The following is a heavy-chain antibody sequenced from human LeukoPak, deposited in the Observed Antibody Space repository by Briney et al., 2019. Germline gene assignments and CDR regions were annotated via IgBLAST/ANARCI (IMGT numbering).Heavy chain of an antibody. D-gene: IGHD1-26*01. CDR2: ISGDGGST. Sequence: GGSLRLSCAASGFTFDDYAMPWVRQAPGKGLEWVSLISGDGGSTYYADSVKGRFTISRDNSKNSLYLQMNSLRTEDTALYYCAKDNGIVGATDYFDYWGQGTLVTVSS. CDR1: GFTFDDYA. J-gene: IGHJ4*02. CDR3: AKDNGIVGATDYFDY. V-gene: IGHV3-43*02.